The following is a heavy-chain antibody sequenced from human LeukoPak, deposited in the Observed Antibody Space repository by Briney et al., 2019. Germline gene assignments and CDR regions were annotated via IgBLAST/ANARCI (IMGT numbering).Heavy chain of an antibody. CDR2: IDHSGST. V-gene: IGHV4-38-2*02. D-gene: IGHD4-11*01. J-gene: IGHJ4*02. Sequence: SHTLSLTFTVPGNSIRNGYNWGWIRLSPGKGLECLVSIDHSGSTYYSPSLKSRVTLSIDTSKNQFYMKLNSVTAAHTALYYCARADINDYSRYWGQ. CDR3: ARADINDYSRY. CDR1: GNSIRNGYN.